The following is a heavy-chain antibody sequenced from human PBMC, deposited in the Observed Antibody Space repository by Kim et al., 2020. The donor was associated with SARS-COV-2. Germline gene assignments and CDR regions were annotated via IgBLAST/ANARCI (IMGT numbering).Heavy chain of an antibody. J-gene: IGHJ4*02. CDR3: VTSRGVRGS. D-gene: IGHD3-10*01. CDR1: GFTFSSYE. CDR2: IGGSGSPI. Sequence: GGSLRLSCVVSGFTFSSYEMNWVRQAPGKGLEWVSYIGGSGSPIYYTDSVKGRFTISIDNAKNSLYLQMSSLRAEDTGVYYCVTSRGVRGSGGQGTLVTVSS. V-gene: IGHV3-48*03.